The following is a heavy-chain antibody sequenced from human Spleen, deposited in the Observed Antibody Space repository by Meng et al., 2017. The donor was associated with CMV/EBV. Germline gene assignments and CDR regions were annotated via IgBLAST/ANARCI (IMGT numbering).Heavy chain of an antibody. J-gene: IGHJ4*02. CDR3: GVSGSGWLADY. CDR2: IYSSGST. CDR1: GFTFSTYT. D-gene: IGHD6-19*01. Sequence: GGSLRLSCAASGFTFSTYTMNWVRQAPGKGLEWVSVIYSSGSTYYADSVKGRFTISRDNSKNTLYLQMNSLRAEDTAVYYCGVSGSGWLADYWGQGTLVTVSS. V-gene: IGHV3-66*01.